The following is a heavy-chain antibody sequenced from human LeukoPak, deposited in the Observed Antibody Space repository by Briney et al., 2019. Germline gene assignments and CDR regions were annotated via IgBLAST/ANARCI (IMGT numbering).Heavy chain of an antibody. CDR2: INPNTGGT. D-gene: IGHD1-26*01. V-gene: IGHV1-2*02. CDR1: GYTFTGYY. Sequence: GGSVRVSCKASGYTFTGYYMHWVRQAPGQGVEWMGWINPNTGGTNYAQKFQGRVTMTRDTSISTAYMELSRLRSDDTAVYYCASLRELMDMDVWGQGTTVTVSS. J-gene: IGHJ6*02. CDR3: ASLRELMDMDV.